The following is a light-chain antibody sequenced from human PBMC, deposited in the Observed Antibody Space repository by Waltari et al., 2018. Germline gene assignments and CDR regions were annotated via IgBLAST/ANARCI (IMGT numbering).Light chain of an antibody. CDR3: QHYDNFPHT. Sequence: EIVLTQSPATLSLSPGERATLSCGASQSVSRNYLAWYQQKPGLAPMLLIYDASFRATGIPDRFSGSGSGTDFTFTISRLEPEDFAVYYCQHYDNFPHTFGQGTKLEIK. V-gene: IGKV3D-20*01. CDR1: QSVSRNY. J-gene: IGKJ2*01. CDR2: DAS.